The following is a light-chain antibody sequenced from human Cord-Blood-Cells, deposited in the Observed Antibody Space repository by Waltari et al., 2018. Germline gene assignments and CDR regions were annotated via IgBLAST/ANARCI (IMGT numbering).Light chain of an antibody. CDR2: EVS. CDR1: SSDVGGYTY. J-gene: IGLJ1*01. Sequence: QSALTQPASVSGSPGQSLTISCPGTSSDVGGYTYVSWYQQHPGKAPKLMIYEVSNRPSGVSNRFSGSKSGNTASLTISGLQAEDEADYYCSSYTSSSTLVFGTGTKVTVL. V-gene: IGLV2-14*01. CDR3: SSYTSSSTLV.